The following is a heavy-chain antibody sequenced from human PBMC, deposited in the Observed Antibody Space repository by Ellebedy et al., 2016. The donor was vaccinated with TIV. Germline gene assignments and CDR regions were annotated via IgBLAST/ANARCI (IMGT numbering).Heavy chain of an antibody. J-gene: IGHJ5*02. D-gene: IGHD3-10*01. CDR1: GGTFSSYA. V-gene: IGHV1-69*04. CDR3: ARGISGSGNYYPNWFDP. Sequence: AASVKVSCKASGGTFSSYAVSWVRQAPGQGLEWMGRIIPILDIANYAQKFQGRVTITADKSTTTAYMELSSLRSEGTAVYFCARGISGSGNYYPNWFDPWGQGTLVTVSS. CDR2: IIPILDIA.